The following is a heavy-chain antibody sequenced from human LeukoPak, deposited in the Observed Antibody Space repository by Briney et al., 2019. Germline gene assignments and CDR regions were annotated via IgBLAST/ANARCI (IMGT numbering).Heavy chain of an antibody. V-gene: IGHV1-2*02. CDR3: ARGRGEWELTAHFGY. Sequence: ASVKVSCKASGYTFRDYYMHWVRQAPGQGLEWMGWINPNSGGTMYAQKFQGRVAMTRDTSINTAYMELSRLTSDDTAVYYCARGRGEWELTAHFGYWGQGTLVTVSS. D-gene: IGHD1-26*01. J-gene: IGHJ4*02. CDR1: GYTFRDYY. CDR2: INPNSGGT.